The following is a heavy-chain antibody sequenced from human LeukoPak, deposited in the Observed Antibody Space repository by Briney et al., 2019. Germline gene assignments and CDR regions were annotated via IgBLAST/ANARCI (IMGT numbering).Heavy chain of an antibody. V-gene: IGHV1-18*01. D-gene: IGHD1-26*01. CDR2: ISAYNGNT. Sequence: ASVKVSCKASGYTFTSYGISWVRQAPGQGLEWMGWISAYNGNTNYAQKLQGRVTMTTDTSTSTAYMELRSLRSDDTAVYYCAGSGSPLGYYYYYMDVWGKGTTVTVSS. J-gene: IGHJ6*03. CDR1: GYTFTSYG. CDR3: AGSGSPLGYYYYYMDV.